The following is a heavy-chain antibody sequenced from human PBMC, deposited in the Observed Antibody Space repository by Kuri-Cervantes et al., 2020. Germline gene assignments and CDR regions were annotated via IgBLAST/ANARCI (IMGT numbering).Heavy chain of an antibody. CDR1: GFTFSSYA. CDR3: AREDVELLPFDY. Sequence: GESLKISCAASGFTFSSYAMHWVRQAPGKGLEWVAVISYDGSNKYYADSVKGRFTISRDNSKNTLYLQMNSLRAEDTAVYYCAREDVELLPFDYWGQGTLVTVSS. CDR2: ISYDGSNK. V-gene: IGHV3-30-3*01. D-gene: IGHD1-26*01. J-gene: IGHJ4*02.